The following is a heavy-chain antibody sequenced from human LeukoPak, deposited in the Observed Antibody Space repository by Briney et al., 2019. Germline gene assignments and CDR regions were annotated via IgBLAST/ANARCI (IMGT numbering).Heavy chain of an antibody. V-gene: IGHV3-9*01. J-gene: IGHJ4*02. CDR3: ATDRATQYFDY. Sequence: GGSLRLSCAASGFTFDDYAMHWVRQAPGKGLEWVSGISWSSGSIGYADSVKGRFTVSRDNSRNTLFLQMNSLRVEDTAVYYCATDRATQYFDYWGQGTLVSVPS. CDR2: ISWSSGSI. CDR1: GFTFDDYA. D-gene: IGHD2-15*01.